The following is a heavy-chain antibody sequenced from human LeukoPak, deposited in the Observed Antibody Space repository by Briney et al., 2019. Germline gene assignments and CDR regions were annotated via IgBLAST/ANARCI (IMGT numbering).Heavy chain of an antibody. Sequence: SETLSLTCTVSGGSISSYYWTWIRQPPGKGLEWIGYIYFSGSTYYNPSPKSRVTISVDTSKNQFSLKLSSVTAADTAVYYCARVAMITFGGVIAEYYFDYWGQGTLVTVSS. CDR1: GGSISSYY. CDR3: ARVAMITFGGVIAEYYFDY. V-gene: IGHV4-59*01. D-gene: IGHD3-16*02. CDR2: IYFSGST. J-gene: IGHJ4*02.